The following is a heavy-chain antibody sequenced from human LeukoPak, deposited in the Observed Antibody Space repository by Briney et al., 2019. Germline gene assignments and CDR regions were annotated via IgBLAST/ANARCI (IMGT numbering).Heavy chain of an antibody. J-gene: IGHJ6*02. D-gene: IGHD2-2*01. V-gene: IGHV1-69*04. CDR1: GGTFSSYA. Sequence: SVKVSCKAFGGTFSSYAISWVRQAPGQGLEWMGRIIPILGIANYAQKFQGRVTITADKSTSTAYMELSSLGSEDTAVYYCARCSSTSCPGGSGMDVWGQGTTVTVSS. CDR3: ARCSSTSCPGGSGMDV. CDR2: IIPILGIA.